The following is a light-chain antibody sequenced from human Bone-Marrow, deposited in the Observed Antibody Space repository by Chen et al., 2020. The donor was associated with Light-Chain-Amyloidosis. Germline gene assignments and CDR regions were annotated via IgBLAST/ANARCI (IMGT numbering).Light chain of an antibody. J-gene: IGLJ3*02. CDR2: DDS. V-gene: IGLV3-21*02. CDR1: NIGSTR. CDR3: QVCDRSSDRPV. Sequence: YVLTPPTSVSVAPGQTATLACGGNNIGSTRVHWYQQTPGQAPLLVVSDDSDRPSGIPERLSGSNSGNTATLAISRVEAGDEADYYCQVCDRSSDRPVFGGGTKLTVL.